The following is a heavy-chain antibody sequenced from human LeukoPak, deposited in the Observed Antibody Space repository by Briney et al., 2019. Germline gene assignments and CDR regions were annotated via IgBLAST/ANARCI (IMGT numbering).Heavy chain of an antibody. D-gene: IGHD3-22*01. J-gene: IGHJ4*02. Sequence: SETLSLTCTVSGGSISSSSYYWGWIRQPPGKGLEWIGSIYYSGSTYYNPSLKSRVTISVDTSKNQFSLKLSSVTAADTAVYYCARPLDYYYDSSGHPLPXYWGQGTLVTVS. CDR3: ARPLDYYYDSSGHPLPXY. CDR2: IYYSGST. CDR1: GGSISSSSYY. V-gene: IGHV4-39*01.